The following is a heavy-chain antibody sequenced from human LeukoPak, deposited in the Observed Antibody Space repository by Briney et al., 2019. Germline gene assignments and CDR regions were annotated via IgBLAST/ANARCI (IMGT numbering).Heavy chain of an antibody. Sequence: PGGSLRPSCVASEFTFSSYWMTWVRQAPGKGLEWVANINQEGSEKYFVDSVKGRFTISRDNAKNSLYLQTNSLRVEDTAVYYCARVRLRSFDYWGQGTLITVSS. CDR3: ARVRLRSFDY. CDR1: EFTFSSYW. CDR2: INQEGSEK. D-gene: IGHD5-12*01. V-gene: IGHV3-7*05. J-gene: IGHJ4*02.